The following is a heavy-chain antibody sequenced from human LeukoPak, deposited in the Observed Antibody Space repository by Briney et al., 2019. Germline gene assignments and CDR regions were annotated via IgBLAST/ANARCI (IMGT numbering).Heavy chain of an antibody. Sequence: QAGGSLRLSCAASGFTFSSYAMSWVRQAPGKGLEWVSVISGGGGSTYHADSVKGRFTISRDNSKDTLYLQMNSLRAEGTAVYYCARWRWAQSEFIYWGQGSLVTVSS. V-gene: IGHV3-23*01. CDR1: GFTFSSYA. J-gene: IGHJ4*02. D-gene: IGHD5-24*01. CDR3: ARWRWAQSEFIY. CDR2: ISGGGGST.